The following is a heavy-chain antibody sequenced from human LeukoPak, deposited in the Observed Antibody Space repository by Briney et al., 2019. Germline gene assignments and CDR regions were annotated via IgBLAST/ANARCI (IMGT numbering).Heavy chain of an antibody. CDR3: ARMPGTALEIDY. CDR2: ISGSGGYT. Sequence: GGTLSLSCAVSGFTLSTYAMSWVRQAPGNGLEWVSAISGSGGYTYHADSVKGRFTISRDNSKTTLYLQMNSLRAEDTAVYYCARMPGTALEIDYWGQRTLVTVSS. V-gene: IGHV3-23*01. CDR1: GFTLSTYA. J-gene: IGHJ4*02. D-gene: IGHD6-13*01.